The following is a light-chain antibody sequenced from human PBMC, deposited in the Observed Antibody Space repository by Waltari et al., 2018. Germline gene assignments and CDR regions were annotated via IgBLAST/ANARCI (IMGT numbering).Light chain of an antibody. CDR1: QNIHSW. J-gene: IGKJ4*01. CDR3: QQYNSSLT. V-gene: IGKV1-5*03. Sequence: DIQMTQSPSTLSASVGDRVTITCRASQNIHSWLAWYQQKPGKAPKLLIYKASSLESGVPSRFSGSGSGTEFTLTVSSLQPDDFATYYCQQYNSSLTFGGGTKVEIK. CDR2: KAS.